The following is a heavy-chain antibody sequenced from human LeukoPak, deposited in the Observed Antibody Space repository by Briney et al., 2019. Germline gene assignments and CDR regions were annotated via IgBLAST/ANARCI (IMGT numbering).Heavy chain of an antibody. CDR2: IYYSGST. CDR1: GGSISSSSYY. D-gene: IGHD6-19*01. V-gene: IGHV4-39*07. J-gene: IGHJ4*02. Sequence: SETLSLTCTVSGGSISSSSYYWGWIRQPPGKGLEWIGSIYYSGSTYYNPSLKSRVTISVDPSKNQFSLKLSSVTAADTAVYYCAREMGSGSEFDFWGQGTLVTVSS. CDR3: AREMGSGSEFDF.